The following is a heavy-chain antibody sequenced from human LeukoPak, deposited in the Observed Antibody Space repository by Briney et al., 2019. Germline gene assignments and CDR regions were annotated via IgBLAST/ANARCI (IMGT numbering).Heavy chain of an antibody. Sequence: PGGSLRLSCAAFGFTFSSYFMSWVRQAPGKGLEWVAIIKQDGSEKYYVDSVKGRFTISRDNAKNSLYLQMNSLRAEDTAVYYCARWGTYSSSWLGAFDIWGQGTMVTVSS. J-gene: IGHJ3*02. CDR1: GFTFSSYF. D-gene: IGHD6-13*01. CDR3: ARWGTYSSSWLGAFDI. CDR2: IKQDGSEK. V-gene: IGHV3-7*05.